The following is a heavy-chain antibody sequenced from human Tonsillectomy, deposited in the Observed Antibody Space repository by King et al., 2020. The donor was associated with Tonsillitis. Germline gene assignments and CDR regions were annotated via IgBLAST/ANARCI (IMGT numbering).Heavy chain of an antibody. D-gene: IGHD3-3*01. J-gene: IGHJ5*02. CDR1: GFSLSNARMG. CDR2: IFPNDEK. CDR3: ARILHSVITIFGVVKGGSWFDP. Sequence: TLKESGPVLVKPTETLTLTCTVSGFSLSNARMGVSWIRQPPGKALEWLAHIFPNDEKSYSTSLKSRLTISKDTSKSQVVLTMTNMDPVDTATYYCARILHSVITIFGVVKGGSWFDPWGQGTLVTVSS. V-gene: IGHV2-26*01.